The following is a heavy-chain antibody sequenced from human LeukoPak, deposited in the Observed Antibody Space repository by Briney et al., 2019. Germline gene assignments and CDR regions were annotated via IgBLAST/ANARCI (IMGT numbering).Heavy chain of an antibody. CDR1: GFTFSDYY. CDR3: ARNYGDYVFIIGY. J-gene: IGHJ4*02. CDR2: IYSGGSA. Sequence: GGSLRLSCAASGFTFSDYYMSWIRQAPGKGLEWVSVIYSGGSAYYADSVKGRFTISRDNSKNTLFLQMNSLRAEDTAVYYCARNYGDYVFIIGYWGQGTLVTVSS. D-gene: IGHD4-17*01. V-gene: IGHV3-53*01.